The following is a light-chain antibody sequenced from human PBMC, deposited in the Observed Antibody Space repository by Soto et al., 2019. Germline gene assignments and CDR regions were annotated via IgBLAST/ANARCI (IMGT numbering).Light chain of an antibody. J-gene: IGKJ4*01. CDR1: QSISSY. Sequence: EIALTQSPATLSLSPGETATLSCRASQSISSYLAWYQQKPGQAPRLLIYDASNRATGIPARFSGSGSGTDFTITISGLEPEDFAVYYCQQRSNWPFTFGGGTKVEIK. CDR3: QQRSNWPFT. CDR2: DAS. V-gene: IGKV3-11*01.